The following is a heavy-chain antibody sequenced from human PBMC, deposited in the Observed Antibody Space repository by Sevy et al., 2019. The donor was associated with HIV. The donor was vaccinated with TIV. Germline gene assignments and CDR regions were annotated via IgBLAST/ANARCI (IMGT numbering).Heavy chain of an antibody. V-gene: IGHV4-61*08. D-gene: IGHD3-3*01. CDR1: GGSVSSGGYY. J-gene: IGHJ6*02. CDR2: IYYSGST. CDR3: ARDDLRFLEWSGGYYYYGMDV. Sequence: SETLSLTCTVSGGSVSSGGYYWSWIRQPPGKGLEWIGYIYYSGSTNYNPSLKSRVTISVDTSKNQFSLKLSSVTAADTAVYYCARDDLRFLEWSGGYYYYGMDVWGQGTTVTVSS.